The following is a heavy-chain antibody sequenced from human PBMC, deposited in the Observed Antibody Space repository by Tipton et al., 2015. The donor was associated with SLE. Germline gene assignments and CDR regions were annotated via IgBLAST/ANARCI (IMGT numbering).Heavy chain of an antibody. CDR3: ARLLPTGTGAFDI. CDR2: INHSGST. CDR1: GGSFSGYY. Sequence: TLSLTCAVYGGSFSGYYWSWIRQPPGKGLEWIGEINHSGSTNYNPSLKSRVTISVDTSKNQFSLKLSSVTAADTAVYYCARLLPTGTGAFDIWGQGTMVTVSS. V-gene: IGHV4-34*01. J-gene: IGHJ3*02. D-gene: IGHD7-27*01.